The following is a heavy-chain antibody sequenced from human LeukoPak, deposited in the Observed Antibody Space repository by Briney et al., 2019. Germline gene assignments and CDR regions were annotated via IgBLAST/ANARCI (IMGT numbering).Heavy chain of an antibody. D-gene: IGHD3-10*02. J-gene: IGHJ6*02. CDR1: GFTFSADV. CDR3: AKDLHYYVAMEV. CDR2: IGSDKKP. Sequence: GGSLTHPREAPGFTFSADVVTCVRQAPGKGLEWVSSIGSDKKPHYSESVKGRFAPPRHNAKNTLLLQRYKQRVEYTAVYSGAKDLHYYVAMEVWGQGDPVTVSS. V-gene: IGHV3-23*01.